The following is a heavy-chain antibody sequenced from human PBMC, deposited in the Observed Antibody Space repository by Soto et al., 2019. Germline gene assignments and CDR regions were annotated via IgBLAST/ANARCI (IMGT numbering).Heavy chain of an antibody. CDR1: GYTFSGYD. CDR3: AIRRRSSSGYYYGMDV. J-gene: IGHJ6*02. D-gene: IGHD1-26*01. V-gene: IGHV1-2*04. Sequence: ASVNVSCKASGYTFSGYDIHWVRQAPGQGLEWMGWINPNSGGTNYAQKFQGWVTMTRDTSISTAYMDLSRLRSDDTAVYYCAIRRRSSSGYYYGMDVWGQGTTVTVSS. CDR2: INPNSGGT.